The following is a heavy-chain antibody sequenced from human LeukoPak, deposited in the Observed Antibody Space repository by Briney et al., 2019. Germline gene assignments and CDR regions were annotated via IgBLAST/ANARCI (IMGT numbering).Heavy chain of an antibody. CDR2: IRSDGSNK. CDR1: GFTFSSYG. CDR3: AKVAPGIAVSGYLDY. D-gene: IGHD6-19*01. Sequence: GGSLRLSCAASGFTFSSYGMHWVRQAPGKGLEWVAFIRSDGSNKYYADSVKGRFTISRDNSKNTLYLQMNSLRVEDMAVYYSAKVAPGIAVSGYLDYWGQGTLVTVSS. J-gene: IGHJ4*02. V-gene: IGHV3-30*02.